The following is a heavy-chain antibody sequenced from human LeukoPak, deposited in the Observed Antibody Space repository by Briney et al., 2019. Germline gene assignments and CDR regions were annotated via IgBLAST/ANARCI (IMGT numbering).Heavy chain of an antibody. J-gene: IGHJ4*01. CDR1: GDSISNYY. D-gene: IGHD3-10*01. CDR2: INTSGNT. CDR3: ARERLGFRVDY. V-gene: IGHV4-4*07. Sequence: SETLSLTCTVSGDSISNYYRTWIRQSAGKGLQWIGRINTSGNTNYNPYLKSRVTMSLDTSKNQFPLNLSSVTAADTAVYNCARERLGFRVDYWGQGTTVTVSS.